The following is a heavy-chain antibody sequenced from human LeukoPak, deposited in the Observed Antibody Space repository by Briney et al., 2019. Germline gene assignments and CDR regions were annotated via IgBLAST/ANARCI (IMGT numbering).Heavy chain of an antibody. CDR1: GFTFSSYA. CDR3: AKDQYGGNPQYYFDY. CDR2: ISGSGGNT. V-gene: IGHV3-23*01. D-gene: IGHD4-23*01. Sequence: PGGSLRLSCAASGFTFSSYAMSWVRQAPGKGLDWVSAISGSGGNTYYADSVKGRFTISRDNSKNTLYLQMNSRRAEDTAVYYCAKDQYGGNPQYYFDYWGQGTLVTVSS. J-gene: IGHJ4*02.